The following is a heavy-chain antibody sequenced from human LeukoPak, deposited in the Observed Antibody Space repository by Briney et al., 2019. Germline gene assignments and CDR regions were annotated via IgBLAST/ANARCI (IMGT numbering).Heavy chain of an antibody. D-gene: IGHD6-19*01. J-gene: IGHJ1*01. Sequence: GGSLRLSCAASGFTFTTYTMNWVRQAPGKGLEWVAVISYDGSNKYYADSVKGRFTISRDNSKNTLYLQMNSLRAEDTAVYYCARNSIAVAGYFQHWGQGTLVTVSS. CDR3: ARNSIAVAGYFQH. CDR1: GFTFTTYT. CDR2: ISYDGSNK. V-gene: IGHV3-30-3*01.